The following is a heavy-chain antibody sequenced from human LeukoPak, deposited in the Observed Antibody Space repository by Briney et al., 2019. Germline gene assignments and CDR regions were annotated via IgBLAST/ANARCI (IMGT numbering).Heavy chain of an antibody. V-gene: IGHV4-34*01. Sequence: SGTLSLTCAVYGGSFSGYYWSWIRQPLGKGLEWIGEINHSGSTNYNPSLKSRVTISVDTSKNQFSLKLSSVTAADTAVYYCARGRRGYTYGYGTFDPWGQGTLVTVSS. CDR2: INHSGST. CDR1: GGSFSGYY. D-gene: IGHD5-18*01. CDR3: ARGRRGYTYGYGTFDP. J-gene: IGHJ5*02.